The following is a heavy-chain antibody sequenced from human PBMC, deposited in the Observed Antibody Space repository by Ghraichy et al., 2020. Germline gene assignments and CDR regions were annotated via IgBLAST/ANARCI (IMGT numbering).Heavy chain of an antibody. CDR3: AKDNAAFIAARTNWFDP. V-gene: IGHV3-9*01. D-gene: IGHD6-6*01. J-gene: IGHJ5*02. CDR2: ISWNSGSI. CDR1: GFTFDDYA. Sequence: SLRLSCAASGFTFDDYAMHWVRQAPGKGLEWVSGISWNSGSIGYADSVKGRFTISRDNAKNSLYLQMNSLRAEDTALYYCAKDNAAFIAARTNWFDPWGQGTLVTVSS.